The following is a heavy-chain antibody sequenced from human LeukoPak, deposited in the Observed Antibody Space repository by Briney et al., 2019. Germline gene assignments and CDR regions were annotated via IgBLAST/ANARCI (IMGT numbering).Heavy chain of an antibody. Sequence: ASVKVSCKASGYTFTSYDINWVRQATGQGLEWMGWMNPNSGNTGYAQKFQGRVTITRNTSISTAYMELSSLRSEDTAVYYCARGQRGYSYGYSYYYMDVWGKGTTVTVSS. V-gene: IGHV1-8*03. J-gene: IGHJ6*03. CDR3: ARGQRGYSYGYSYYYMDV. CDR2: MNPNSGNT. D-gene: IGHD5-18*01. CDR1: GYTFTSYD.